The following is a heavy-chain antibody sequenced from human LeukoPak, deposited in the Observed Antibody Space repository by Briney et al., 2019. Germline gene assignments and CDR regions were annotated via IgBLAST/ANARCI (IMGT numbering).Heavy chain of an antibody. J-gene: IGHJ4*02. Sequence: PSETLSLTCAVSGASISGSGYYLGWIRQPPGKGLEWIGNIYYTGNTYYKSSLKSRVTISLDTSKNQFSLKLSSVTAADTAVYYCARARHGYIYGYRPNELGHFFDYWGQGTLVTVSS. V-gene: IGHV4-39*07. CDR3: ARARHGYIYGYRPNELGHFFDY. D-gene: IGHD5-18*01. CDR1: GASISGSGYY. CDR2: IYYTGNT.